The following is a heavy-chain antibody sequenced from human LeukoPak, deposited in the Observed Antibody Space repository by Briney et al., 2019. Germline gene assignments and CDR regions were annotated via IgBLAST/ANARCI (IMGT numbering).Heavy chain of an antibody. V-gene: IGHV3-48*03. CDR1: GFTFSSYE. Sequence: QPGGSLRLSCAASGFTFSSYEMNWVRQAPGKGLERVSYISSSGSTIYYADSVKGRFTISRDNAKNSLYLQMNSLRAEDTAVYYCARGIWFGELSFDYWGQGTLVTVSS. D-gene: IGHD3-10*01. J-gene: IGHJ4*02. CDR3: ARGIWFGELSFDY. CDR2: ISSSGSTI.